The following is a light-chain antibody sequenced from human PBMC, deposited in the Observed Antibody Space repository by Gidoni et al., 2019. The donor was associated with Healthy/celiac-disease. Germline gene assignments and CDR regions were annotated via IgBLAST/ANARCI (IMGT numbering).Light chain of an antibody. J-gene: IGKJ1*01. CDR3: QQYYSYPRT. CDR2: AAS. CDR1: QGISSY. Sequence: AIRMTQSPSSFSASTGDRVTITCRASQGISSYLAWYPKKPGKAPKLLIYAASTLQSGVPSRFSGSGSGTDFTLTISCLQSEDFATYYCQQYYSYPRTFGQGTKVEIK. V-gene: IGKV1-8*01.